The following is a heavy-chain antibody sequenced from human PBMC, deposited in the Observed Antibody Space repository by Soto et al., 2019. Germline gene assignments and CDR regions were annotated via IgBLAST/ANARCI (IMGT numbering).Heavy chain of an antibody. CDR1: GGSISSGGYF. CDR2: IYYSGST. V-gene: IGHV4-31*03. CDR3: ARAQCSGGSCYPLDY. Sequence: QVQLQESGPGLVKPSQTLSLTCTVSGGSISSGGYFWSWIRQHPGKGLEWIGYIYYSGSTYYNPSLKSRVTISVDTSKNQFSLKLSSVTAADTAVYYCARAQCSGGSCYPLDYWGQGTLVTVSS. D-gene: IGHD2-15*01. J-gene: IGHJ4*02.